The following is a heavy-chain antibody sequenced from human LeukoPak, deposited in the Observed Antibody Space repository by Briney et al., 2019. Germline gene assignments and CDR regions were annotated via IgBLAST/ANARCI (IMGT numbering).Heavy chain of an antibody. CDR1: GFIFTSYA. CDR3: ARVGWYSGYDLGSKLDY. V-gene: IGHV3-23*01. CDR2: ISGRGYST. D-gene: IGHD5-12*01. Sequence: PGGSLRLSCAASGFIFTSYAMSWVCQAPGKGLQWVSAISGRGYSTYYADSVRGRFTISRDTSKNTLYLQMNSLRAEDTAVYYCARVGWYSGYDLGSKLDYWGQGTLVTVSS. J-gene: IGHJ4*02.